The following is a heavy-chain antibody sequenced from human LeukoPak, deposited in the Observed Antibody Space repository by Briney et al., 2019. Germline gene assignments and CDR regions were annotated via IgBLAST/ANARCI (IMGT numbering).Heavy chain of an antibody. V-gene: IGHV3-23*01. CDR2: ISGSGGST. CDR1: GFTFSSYA. Sequence: GSLRLSRAASGFTFSSYAMSWVRQAPGKGLEWVSAISGSGGSTYYADSVKGRFTISRDNSKNTLYLQMNSLRAEDTAVYYCAKVSGIAAAGTLGYWGQGTLVTVSS. D-gene: IGHD6-13*01. CDR3: AKVSGIAAAGTLGY. J-gene: IGHJ4*02.